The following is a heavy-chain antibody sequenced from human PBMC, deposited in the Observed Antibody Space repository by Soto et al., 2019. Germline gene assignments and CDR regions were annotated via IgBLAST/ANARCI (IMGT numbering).Heavy chain of an antibody. Sequence: ASVKVSCKASGYTFTRYDINWVRQATGQGLEWMGWMNPNSGNTGYAQKFQGRVTMTRNTSISTAYMELSSMRFEDTAVYYCARITYYYGSGSYYPNWFDPWGQGTLVTVSS. CDR3: ARITYYYGSGSYYPNWFDP. V-gene: IGHV1-8*01. CDR1: GYTFTRYD. D-gene: IGHD3-10*01. J-gene: IGHJ5*02. CDR2: MNPNSGNT.